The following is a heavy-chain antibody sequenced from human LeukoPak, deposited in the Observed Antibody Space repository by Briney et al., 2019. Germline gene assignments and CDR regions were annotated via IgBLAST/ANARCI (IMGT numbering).Heavy chain of an antibody. CDR3: ARQVVAVAGTGYFDY. J-gene: IGHJ4*02. Sequence: SETLSLTCTVSGGSISSSSYYWGWLRQPPGKELEWIGSIYYSGSTYYNASLKSRGTISVDTSKNQFSLKLNSVTAADTAVYFCARQVVAVAGTGYFDYWGQGTLVTVSS. CDR1: GGSISSSSYY. V-gene: IGHV4-39*01. D-gene: IGHD6-19*01. CDR2: IYYSGST.